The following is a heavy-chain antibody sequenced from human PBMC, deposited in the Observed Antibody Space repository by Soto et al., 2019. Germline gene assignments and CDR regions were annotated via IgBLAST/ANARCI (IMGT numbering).Heavy chain of an antibody. CDR1: GFTFSNAW. J-gene: IGHJ6*03. CDR2: IKSKTDGGTT. CDR3: TTEGTGYSSSWPTYYYYYMDV. D-gene: IGHD6-13*01. V-gene: IGHV3-15*01. Sequence: GGSLRLSCAASGFTFSNAWMSWVRQAPGKGLEWVGRIKSKTDGGTTDYAAPVKGRFTISRDDSKNTLYLQMNSLKTEDTAVYYCTTEGTGYSSSWPTYYYYYMDVWGKGTTVTVSS.